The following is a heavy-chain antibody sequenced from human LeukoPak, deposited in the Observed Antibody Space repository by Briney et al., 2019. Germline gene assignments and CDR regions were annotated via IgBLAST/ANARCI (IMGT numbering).Heavy chain of an antibody. CDR1: GYTFTSYD. Sequence: ASVKVTCKASGYTFTSYDINWVRLATGQELEWMGWMNPNSGNTGYAQKFQGRVTITRNTSISTAYMELSSLRSEDTAVYYCARGARSRYCSSTSCYSYHYYMDVWGKGTTVTVSS. D-gene: IGHD2-2*02. J-gene: IGHJ6*03. CDR2: MNPNSGNT. CDR3: ARGARSRYCSSTSCYSYHYYMDV. V-gene: IGHV1-8*03.